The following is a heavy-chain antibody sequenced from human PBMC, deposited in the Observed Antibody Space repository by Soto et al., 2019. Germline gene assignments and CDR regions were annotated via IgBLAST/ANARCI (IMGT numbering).Heavy chain of an antibody. J-gene: IGHJ6*02. Sequence: QVQLVQSGPEVKKPGASVKVSCKASAYTFTSYGISWVRQAPGQGLEWVGWISGYNGQTNYAQNFRGRVTMTTDTTSTTAYKEMRRLRSQDTAMYYSASDRRKQLGVDGLNTMDLWRQETTVTV. CDR2: ISGYNGQT. D-gene: IGHD5-18*01. CDR3: ASDRRKQLGVDGLNTMDL. V-gene: IGHV1-18*01. CDR1: AYTFTSYG.